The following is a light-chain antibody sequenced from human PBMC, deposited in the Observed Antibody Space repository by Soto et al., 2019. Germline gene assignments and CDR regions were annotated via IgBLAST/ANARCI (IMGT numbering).Light chain of an antibody. V-gene: IGKV3-20*01. CDR2: GAS. Sequence: EIVLTQSAGTRSLSPGERATLSCRASQSVSSSYLAWYQQKPGQAPRLLIYGASSRATGIPDRFSGSGSGTDFTLTISRLEPEDFAVYYCQQYGSSPYTFGQGTKADIK. J-gene: IGKJ2*01. CDR3: QQYGSSPYT. CDR1: QSVSSSY.